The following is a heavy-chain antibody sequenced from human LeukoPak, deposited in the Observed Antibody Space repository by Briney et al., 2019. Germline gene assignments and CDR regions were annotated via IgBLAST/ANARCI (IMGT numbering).Heavy chain of an antibody. D-gene: IGHD6-6*01. J-gene: IGHJ6*03. CDR1: GGSISSYY. V-gene: IGHV4-59*01. CDR2: IYYSGST. CDR3: ARLAYSSSSGVYDYYYYYYMDV. Sequence: SETLSLTCTVSGGSISSYYWSWIRQPPGKGLEWIGYIYYSGSTNYNPSLKSRVTISVDTSKNQFSLKLSSVTAADTAVYYCARLAYSSSSGVYDYYYYYYMDVWGKGTTVSISS.